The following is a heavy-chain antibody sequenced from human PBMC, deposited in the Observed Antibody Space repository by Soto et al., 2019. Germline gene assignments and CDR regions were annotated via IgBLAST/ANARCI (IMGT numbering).Heavy chain of an antibody. CDR3: LILYYNNYYYYYGMDV. V-gene: IGHV1-69*13. D-gene: IGHD2-8*01. CDR1: GGTFSSYA. J-gene: IGHJ6*02. Sequence: GASVKVSCKASGGTFSSYAISWVRQAPGQGLEWMGGIIPIFGTANYAQKFQGRVTITADESTSTAYMELSSLRSEDTAVYYCLILYYNNYYYYYGMDVWGQGTTVTVSS. CDR2: IIPIFGTA.